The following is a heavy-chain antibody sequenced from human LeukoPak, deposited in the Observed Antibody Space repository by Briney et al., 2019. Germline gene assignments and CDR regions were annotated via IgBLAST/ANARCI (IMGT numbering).Heavy chain of an antibody. CDR2: IYPGDSDT. D-gene: IGHD5-12*01. V-gene: IGHV5-51*01. CDR3: ARLGYSGYDYRNNWFDP. CDR1: GYSFASLW. Sequence: GESLKISCKGSGYSFASLWIGWVRQMPGKGLEWMGIIYPGDSDTTYSPSFQGQVTISADKSISTAYLQWSSLKASDTAMYYCARLGYSGYDYRNNWFDPWGQGTLVTVSS. J-gene: IGHJ5*02.